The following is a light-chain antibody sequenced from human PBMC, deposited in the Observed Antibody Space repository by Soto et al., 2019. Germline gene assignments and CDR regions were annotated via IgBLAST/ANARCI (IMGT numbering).Light chain of an antibody. V-gene: IGKV1-39*01. CDR3: QQSYSTPPL. J-gene: IGKJ4*01. CDR1: QSISSY. Sequence: DTQMTQSPSSLSASVGDRVTITCRASQSISSYLNWYQQKPGKAPKLLIYAASSLQSGVPSRFSGSGSGTDFTLTISSLQHEDFATYYCQQSYSTPPLFGGGTKVDIK. CDR2: AAS.